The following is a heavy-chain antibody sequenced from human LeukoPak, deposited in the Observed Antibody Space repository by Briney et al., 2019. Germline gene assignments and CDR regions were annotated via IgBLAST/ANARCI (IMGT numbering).Heavy chain of an antibody. D-gene: IGHD3-22*01. CDR1: GGTFSSYA. CDR2: IIPIFGIA. J-gene: IGHJ4*02. CDR3: AREDHDYDRSGYKY. Sequence: GASVKVYCKASGGTFSSYAISWGRQAPGQGLEWMGRIIPIFGIANYAQKFQGRVTITADKSTSTAYMELSSLRSEDTAVYYCAREDHDYDRSGYKYWGQGTLVTVSS. V-gene: IGHV1-69*04.